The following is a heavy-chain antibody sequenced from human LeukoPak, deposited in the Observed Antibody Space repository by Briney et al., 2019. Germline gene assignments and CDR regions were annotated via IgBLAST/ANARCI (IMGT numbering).Heavy chain of an antibody. CDR1: GDSFSGFY. CDR2: INHSGST. D-gene: IGHD6-6*01. Sequence: SETLSLTCAVSGDSFSGFYRTWIRQPPGKGLEWIGEINHSGSTKYNPSLKSRVTISIDTSKNQFSLKLSSLTAADTAVYYCARRPGYSSSSRIYFDSWDQRTLVTVSS. J-gene: IGHJ4*02. CDR3: ARRPGYSSSSRIYFDS. V-gene: IGHV4-34*01.